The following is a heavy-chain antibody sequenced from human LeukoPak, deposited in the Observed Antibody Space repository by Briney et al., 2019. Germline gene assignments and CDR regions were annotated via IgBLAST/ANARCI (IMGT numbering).Heavy chain of an antibody. CDR1: GGSFSGYY. CDR3: ARGSITGITRLDY. V-gene: IGHV4-34*01. J-gene: IGHJ4*02. D-gene: IGHD1-7*01. Sequence: SETLSLTCAVYGGSFSGYYWSWIRQPPGKGLEWIGEINHSGSTNYNPSLKSRVTISVDTSKNQFSLKLSSVTAADTAVYYCARGSITGITRLDYWGQGTLVTVSS. CDR2: INHSGST.